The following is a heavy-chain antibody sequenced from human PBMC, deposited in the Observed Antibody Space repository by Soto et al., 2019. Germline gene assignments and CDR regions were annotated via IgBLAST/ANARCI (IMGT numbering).Heavy chain of an antibody. CDR2: TYYRSKWYN. J-gene: IGHJ6*02. D-gene: IGHD3-3*01. Sequence: SRTLSLTCAISVDSVSSNSAAWNWIRQSPSRGLEWLGRTYYRSKWYNDYAVSVKSRITINPDTSKNQFSLQLNSVTPEDTAVYYCARAHDFWSGYYHYYYYGMDVWGQGTTVTVSS. V-gene: IGHV6-1*01. CDR1: VDSVSSNSAA. CDR3: ARAHDFWSGYYHYYYYGMDV.